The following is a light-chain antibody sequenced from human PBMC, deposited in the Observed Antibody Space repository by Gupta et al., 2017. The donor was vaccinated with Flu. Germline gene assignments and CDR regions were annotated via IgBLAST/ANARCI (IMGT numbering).Light chain of an antibody. CDR3: QQYGRSPYT. Sequence: EIVLTQSPGTLALSPGQRATLSCRASQSVSSNFLAWYQQKSGQTPRLLISGASNRATGIPDRFSGSGSGTDFTLTISRLEPEDFAVYYCQQYGRSPYTFGPGTTVDIK. CDR1: QSVSSNF. CDR2: GAS. V-gene: IGKV3-20*01. J-gene: IGKJ3*01.